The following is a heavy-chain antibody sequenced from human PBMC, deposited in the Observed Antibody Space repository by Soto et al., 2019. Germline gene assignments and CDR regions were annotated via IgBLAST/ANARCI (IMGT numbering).Heavy chain of an antibody. J-gene: IGHJ3*02. CDR2: ISGSGGST. D-gene: IGHD3-10*01. CDR1: GFTFSSSA. V-gene: IGHV3-23*01. Sequence: GGSLRLSCAASGFTFSSSAMSWVRQAPGKGLEWVSTISGSGGSTYYADSVKGRFTISRDNARNSLYLQMNSLRDEDTAVYYCVTHWGSEDSDIWGQGTMVTVSS. CDR3: VTHWGSEDSDI.